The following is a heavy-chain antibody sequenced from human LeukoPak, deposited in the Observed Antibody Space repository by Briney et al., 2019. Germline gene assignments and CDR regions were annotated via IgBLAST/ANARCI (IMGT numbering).Heavy chain of an antibody. CDR1: GYTFTGYY. V-gene: IGHV1-2*06. CDR2: INPNSGGT. J-gene: IGHJ4*02. CDR3: ARIRPVTTGLKGYYFDY. D-gene: IGHD1-1*01. Sequence: ASVKVSCKAAGYTFTGYYMFWVRQAPGQGLEWMGRINPNSGGTNYAQKFQGRVTMTRDTSISTAYMELSRLRSDDTAVYYCARIRPVTTGLKGYYFDYWGQGTLVTVSS.